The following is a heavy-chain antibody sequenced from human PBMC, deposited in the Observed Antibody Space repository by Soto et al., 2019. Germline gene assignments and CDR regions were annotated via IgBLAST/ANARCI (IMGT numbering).Heavy chain of an antibody. CDR1: GFTFSDHY. Sequence: EVQLVESGGGLVQPGGSLRLSCAASGFTFSDHYMDWVRQAPGKGLEWVGRTRNKANSYTTEYATSVKGRFTISRDDSKNSLYLQMNSLKTEDTAVYYCARGGIAAAGSIYYYYYYGMDVWGQGTTVTVSS. V-gene: IGHV3-72*01. CDR3: ARGGIAAAGSIYYYYYYGMDV. J-gene: IGHJ6*02. D-gene: IGHD6-13*01. CDR2: TRNKANSYTT.